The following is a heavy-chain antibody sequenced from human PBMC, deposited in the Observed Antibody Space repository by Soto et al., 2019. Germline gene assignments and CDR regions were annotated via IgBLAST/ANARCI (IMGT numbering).Heavy chain of an antibody. D-gene: IGHD6-13*01. V-gene: IGHV4-59*01. Sequence: TLSLTCTVSGGSISSNYWTWIRQPPGKGLEWIGYVYNSGSTNYNPSLKSRVTISEDTSKSQFSLKVNSMTAADTAVYYCARYRRGAVAGYTLDNWGQGILVTVSS. CDR3: ARYRRGAVAGYTLDN. CDR1: GGSISSNY. J-gene: IGHJ4*02. CDR2: VYNSGST.